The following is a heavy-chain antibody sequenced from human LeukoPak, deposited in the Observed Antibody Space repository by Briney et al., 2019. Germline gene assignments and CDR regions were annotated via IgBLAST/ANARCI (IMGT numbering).Heavy chain of an antibody. J-gene: IGHJ4*02. CDR1: GFTFSSYS. CDR3: ARDPGISIAVATWYYFDY. D-gene: IGHD6-19*01. CDR2: ISSSSSYI. Sequence: GGSLRLSCAASGFTFSSYSMNWVRQAPGKGLEWVSSISSSSSYIYYADSVKGRFTISRDNAKNSLYLQMNSLGAEDTAVYYCARDPGISIAVATWYYFDYWGQGTLVTVSS. V-gene: IGHV3-21*01.